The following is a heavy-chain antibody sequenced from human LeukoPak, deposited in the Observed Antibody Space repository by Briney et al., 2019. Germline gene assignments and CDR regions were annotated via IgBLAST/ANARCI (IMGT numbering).Heavy chain of an antibody. J-gene: IGHJ4*02. V-gene: IGHV1-46*01. CDR2: INPRGGST. D-gene: IGHD6-25*01. Sequence: ASVNVPCKASGYTFTSYYMHWMRQSPGQEPEWMGIINPRGGSTDYAQKFQGRITMTSDTSTSTVYMELNSLRSDDTAVYFCARVGSAAATADYWGQGTLVTVSS. CDR3: ARVGSAAATADY. CDR1: GYTFTSYY.